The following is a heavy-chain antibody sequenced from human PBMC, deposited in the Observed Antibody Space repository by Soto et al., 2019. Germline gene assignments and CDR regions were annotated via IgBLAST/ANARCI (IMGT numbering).Heavy chain of an antibody. V-gene: IGHV3-7*01. CDR1: AFTFSSYW. CDR2: IKQDGSER. D-gene: IGHD6-19*01. CDR3: ARVAYGRGWIFDF. Sequence: EVQLVESGGDLVQPGGSLRLSCAASAFTFSSYWMSWVRQTPGRGLEWVANIKQDGSERYYVDSVKGRFTISRDNAKNSLYLQMNSLRAEDTAVYFCARVAYGRGWIFDFWGQGSLVTVSS. J-gene: IGHJ4*02.